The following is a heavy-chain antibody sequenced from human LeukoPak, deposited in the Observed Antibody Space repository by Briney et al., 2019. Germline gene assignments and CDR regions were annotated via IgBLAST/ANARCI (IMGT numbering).Heavy chain of an antibody. V-gene: IGHV3-30*18. CDR3: AKDMYYYGSGSYPYFDY. Sequence: GGSLRLSCAASGFTFSSYGMHWVRQAPGKGLEWVAVISYDGNNKYYADSMKGRFTISRDNSKNTLYLQMNSLRVEDTAVYYCAKDMYYYGSGSYPYFDYWGQGTLVTVSS. J-gene: IGHJ4*02. D-gene: IGHD3-10*01. CDR1: GFTFSSYG. CDR2: ISYDGNNK.